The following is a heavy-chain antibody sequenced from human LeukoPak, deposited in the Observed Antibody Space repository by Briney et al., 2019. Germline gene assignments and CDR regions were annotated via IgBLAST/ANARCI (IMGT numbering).Heavy chain of an antibody. CDR3: AKRPATVVTGNWDWVLDY. CDR1: GGSIGSYY. Sequence: PSETLSLTCTVSGGSIGSYYWSWIRQPPGKGLEWIGYIYYSGSTNYNPSLKSRVTISVDTSKNQFSLKLSSVTAADTAVYYCAKRPATVVTGNWDWVLDYWGQGTLVTVSS. V-gene: IGHV4-59*01. CDR2: IYYSGST. D-gene: IGHD4-23*01. J-gene: IGHJ4*02.